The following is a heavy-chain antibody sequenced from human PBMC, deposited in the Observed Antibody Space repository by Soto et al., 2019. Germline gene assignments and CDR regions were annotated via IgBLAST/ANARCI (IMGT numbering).Heavy chain of an antibody. CDR3: ARDLTIAVAGRAFDI. CDR2: IIPILGIA. Sequence: VKVSCKASGGTFSSYTISWVRQAPGQGLEWMGRIIPILGIANYAQKFQGRVTITADKSTSTAYMELSSLRSEDTAVYYCARDLTIAVAGRAFDIWGQGTMVTVSS. J-gene: IGHJ3*02. D-gene: IGHD6-19*01. CDR1: GGTFSSYT. V-gene: IGHV1-69*04.